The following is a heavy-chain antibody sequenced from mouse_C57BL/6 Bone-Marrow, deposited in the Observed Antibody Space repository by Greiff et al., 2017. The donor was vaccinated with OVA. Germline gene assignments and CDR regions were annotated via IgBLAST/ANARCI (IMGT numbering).Heavy chain of an antibody. CDR1: GYTFTSYW. V-gene: IGHV1-69*01. D-gene: IGHD3-3*01. CDR2: IDPSDSYT. J-gene: IGHJ2*01. Sequence: QVQLQQPGAELVMPGASVKLSCKASGYTFTSYWMHWVKQRPGQGLEWIGEIDPSDSYTNYNQKFKGKSTLTVDKSSSTAYMQLSSLTSEDSAVYYCARWGDQYYFDYWGQGTTLTVSS. CDR3: ARWGDQYYFDY.